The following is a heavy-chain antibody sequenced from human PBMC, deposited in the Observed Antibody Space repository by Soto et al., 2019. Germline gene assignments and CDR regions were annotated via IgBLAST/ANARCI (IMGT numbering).Heavy chain of an antibody. CDR1: GYSFTSYW. Sequence: GESLKISCKGSGYSFTSYWIGWVRQMPGKGLEWMGIIYPGDSDTRYSPSFQGQVTISADKSISTAYLQWSSLKASDTAMYYCARHRTYYYDSSGYNWFDTWGQGTLVTVSS. D-gene: IGHD3-22*01. V-gene: IGHV5-51*01. CDR3: ARHRTYYYDSSGYNWFDT. J-gene: IGHJ5*02. CDR2: IYPGDSDT.